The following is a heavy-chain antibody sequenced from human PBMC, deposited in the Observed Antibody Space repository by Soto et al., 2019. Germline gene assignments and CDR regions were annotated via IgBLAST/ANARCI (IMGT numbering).Heavy chain of an antibody. Sequence: GGSLRLSCAASGFTFSSYGMHWVRQAPGKGLEWVAVIWYDGSNKYYADSVKGRFTISRDNSKNTLYLQMNSLRAEDTAVYYCARAKGYCSGGSCYRFPFDYWGQGTLVTVSS. J-gene: IGHJ4*02. D-gene: IGHD2-15*01. CDR1: GFTFSSYG. CDR3: ARAKGYCSGGSCYRFPFDY. CDR2: IWYDGSNK. V-gene: IGHV3-33*01.